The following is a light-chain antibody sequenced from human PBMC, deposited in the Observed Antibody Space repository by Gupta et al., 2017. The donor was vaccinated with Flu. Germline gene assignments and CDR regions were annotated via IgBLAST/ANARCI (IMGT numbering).Light chain of an antibody. Sequence: PATLSSSPGERATLSCRASQSVSSYLDWYQQKPGQAPRLLIYDASNRATGIPARFSGSGSGTEFTLTISSREPEDFAVYYCQQRSNWPPTFGQGTKVDIK. CDR1: QSVSSY. CDR2: DAS. CDR3: QQRSNWPPT. V-gene: IGKV3-11*01. J-gene: IGKJ2*01.